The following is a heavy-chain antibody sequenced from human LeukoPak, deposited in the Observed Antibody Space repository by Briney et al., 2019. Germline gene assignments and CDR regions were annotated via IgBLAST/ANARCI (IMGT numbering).Heavy chain of an antibody. CDR1: GGSISSSSYY. V-gene: IGHV4-39*01. CDR3: ARQHIGDRIDY. Sequence: SETLSLTCTVSGGSISSSSYYWGWIRQPPGKGLEWIGSIYYSGSTYYNPSLKSRVTISVDTSKNQFSLKLSSVTAADTAVYYCARQHIGDRIDYWGQGTLVTVSS. D-gene: IGHD3-10*01. CDR2: IYYSGST. J-gene: IGHJ4*02.